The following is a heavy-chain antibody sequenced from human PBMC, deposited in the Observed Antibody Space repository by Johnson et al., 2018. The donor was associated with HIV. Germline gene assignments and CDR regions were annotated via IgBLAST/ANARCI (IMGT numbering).Heavy chain of an antibody. CDR2: ISSGGGP. CDR1: GLTVSSSY. CDR3: AARGWELQPDAFDI. J-gene: IGHJ3*02. V-gene: IGHV3-53*01. D-gene: IGHD1-26*01. Sequence: VQLLESGGLIQPGGSLRLSCAASGLTVSSSYMSWVRQAPGKGLEWVSVISSGGGPYYVDSVKGRFTISRDNAKNSLYLQMNSLRAEDTAVYYCAARGWELQPDAFDIWGQGTMVTVSS.